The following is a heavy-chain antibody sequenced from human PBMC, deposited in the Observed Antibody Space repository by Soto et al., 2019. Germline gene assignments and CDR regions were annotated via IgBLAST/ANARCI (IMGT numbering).Heavy chain of an antibody. CDR3: ARGPSYDYVWGSYRSNFDY. CDR2: INPNSGGT. J-gene: IGHJ4*02. D-gene: IGHD3-16*02. CDR1: GYTFSGYY. V-gene: IGHV1-2*02. Sequence: GASVKVSCKASGYTFSGYYMHWVRQAPGQGLEWMGWINPNSGGTNYAQKFQGRVTMTRDTSISTAYMELSRLRSDDTAVYYCARGPSYDYVWGSYRSNFDYWGQGTLVTVSS.